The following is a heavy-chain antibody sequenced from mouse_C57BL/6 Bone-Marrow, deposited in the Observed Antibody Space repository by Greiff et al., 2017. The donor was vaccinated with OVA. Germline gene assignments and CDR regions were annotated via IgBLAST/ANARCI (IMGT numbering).Heavy chain of an antibody. CDR2: IYPRSGNT. V-gene: IGHV1-81*01. Sequence: VQLQQSGAELARPGASVKLSCKASGYTFTSSGISWVKQRTGQGLEWIGEIYPRSGNTYYNEKFKGKATLTADKSSSTAYMELRSLTAEDSAVYFCARWLLRDVWGTGTTVTVSS. CDR1: GYTFTSSG. CDR3: ARWLLRDV. J-gene: IGHJ1*03. D-gene: IGHD2-3*01.